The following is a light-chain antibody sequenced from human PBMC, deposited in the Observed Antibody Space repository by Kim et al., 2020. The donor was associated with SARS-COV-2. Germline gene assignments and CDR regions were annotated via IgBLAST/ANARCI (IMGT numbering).Light chain of an antibody. CDR1: QSVSSSY. J-gene: IGKJ4*01. Sequence: EIVLTQSPGTLSLSPGERATLSCRASQSVSSSYLAWYQQKPGQAPRPLIHDASNRASGIPDRFSGSGSGTDFTLTISRLEPEDFAVYYCHQYDNLPLTFGGWTKVDIK. CDR3: HQYDNLPLT. V-gene: IGKV3-20*01. CDR2: DAS.